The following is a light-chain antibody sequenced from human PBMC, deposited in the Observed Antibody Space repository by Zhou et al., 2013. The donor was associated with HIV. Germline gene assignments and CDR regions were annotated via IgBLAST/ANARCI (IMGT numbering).Light chain of an antibody. Sequence: EIVLTQSPGTLSLSPGERATLSCRASQSVTSSFVVWYQQRPGQAPRPLIYGPSTRATGVPDRFKGSGSGTDFTLTITRLEAEDFAVYYCQQYATLPRTFGPRDTTGY. CDR2: GPS. V-gene: IGKV3-20*01. CDR1: QSVTSSF. J-gene: IGKJ5*01. CDR3: QQYATLPRT.